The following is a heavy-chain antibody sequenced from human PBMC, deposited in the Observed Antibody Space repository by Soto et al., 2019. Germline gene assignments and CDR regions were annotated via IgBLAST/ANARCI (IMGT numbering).Heavy chain of an antibody. V-gene: IGHV1-46*01. CDR1: GYTFTSYY. CDR2: INPSGGST. J-gene: IGHJ6*02. D-gene: IGHD3-10*01. Sequence: ASVKVSCKASGYTFTSYYMHWVRQAPGQGLEWMGIINPSGGSTSYAQKFQGRVTMTRDTSTSTVYMELSSLRSEDTAVYYCASTNYNPSLKSRVTISVDTSKNQFSLKLSSVTAADTAVYYCARVGAEARIAAAGTGINYYYGMDVWGQGTTVTVSS. CDR3: ASTNYNPSLKSRVTISVDTSKNQFSLKLSSVTAADTAVYYCARVGAEARIAAAGTGINYYYGMDV.